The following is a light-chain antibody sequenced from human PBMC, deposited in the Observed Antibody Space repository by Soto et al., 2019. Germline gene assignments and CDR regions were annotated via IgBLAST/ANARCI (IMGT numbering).Light chain of an antibody. J-gene: IGLJ1*01. CDR1: SSNIGAGYD. V-gene: IGLV1-40*01. CDR2: GNS. Sequence: QSFLTHPPSLSGAPGQRVNISCTGSSSNIGAGYDVHWYQQLPGTAPKLLIYGNSNRPSGVPDRFSGSKSGTSASLAITGLQAEDEADFYCQSHDSSLSAYVFGTGTKVTVL. CDR3: QSHDSSLSAYV.